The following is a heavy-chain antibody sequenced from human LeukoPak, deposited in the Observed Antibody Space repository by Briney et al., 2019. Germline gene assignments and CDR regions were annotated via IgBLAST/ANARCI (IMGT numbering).Heavy chain of an antibody. CDR3: ARVRYCSTNRCYDREFDN. CDR2: IYYSGNT. CDR1: GGSISNYN. Sequence: SETLSLTCTVSGGSISNYNWSWIWHPPRQGLEWIWYIYYSGNTNYNPSLKSRVTISVDTSKDQFSLKLNSVTAADTAVYYCARVRYCSTNRCYDREFDNWGQGTLVSVSS. D-gene: IGHD2-2*01. J-gene: IGHJ4*02. V-gene: IGHV4-59*01.